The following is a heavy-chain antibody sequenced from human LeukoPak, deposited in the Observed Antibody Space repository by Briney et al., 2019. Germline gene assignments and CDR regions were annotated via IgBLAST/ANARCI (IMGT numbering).Heavy chain of an antibody. V-gene: IGHV4-39*01. J-gene: IGHJ4*02. CDR1: GGSISSSSYY. CDR2: IYYSGST. CDR3: ARRSWSHTVPFDY. Sequence: KPSETLSLTRTVSGGSISSSSYYWGWIRQPPGKGLEWIGSIYYSGSTYYNPSLKSRVTISVDTPKNQFSLKLSSVTAADTAVYYCARRSWSHTVPFDYWGQGTLVTVSS. D-gene: IGHD2-2*01.